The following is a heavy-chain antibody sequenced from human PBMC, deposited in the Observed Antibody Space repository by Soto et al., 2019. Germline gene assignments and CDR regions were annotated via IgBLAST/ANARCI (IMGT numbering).Heavy chain of an antibody. CDR3: ARDRGYCSGGSCYFDY. Sequence: SVKVSCKASGGTFSSYAISWVRQAPGQGLEWMGGIIPIFGTANYAQKFQGRVTITADKSTSTAYMGLSSLRSEDTAVYYCARDRGYCSGGSCYFDYWGQGTLVTVSS. CDR2: IIPIFGTA. V-gene: IGHV1-69*06. J-gene: IGHJ4*02. CDR1: GGTFSSYA. D-gene: IGHD2-15*01.